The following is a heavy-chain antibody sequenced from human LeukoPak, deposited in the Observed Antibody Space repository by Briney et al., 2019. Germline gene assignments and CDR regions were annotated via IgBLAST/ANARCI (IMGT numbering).Heavy chain of an antibody. CDR2: INPNSGGT. CDR3: ARAKRITMVRGEDWSDP. V-gene: IGHV1-2*04. Sequence: GASVKVSCKASGYTFTGYYMHWVRQAPGQGLEWMGWINPNSGGTNYAQKFQGWVTMTRDTSISTAYMELSRLRSDDTAVYYCARAKRITMVRGEDWSDPWGQGTLVTVSS. CDR1: GYTFTGYY. J-gene: IGHJ5*02. D-gene: IGHD3-10*01.